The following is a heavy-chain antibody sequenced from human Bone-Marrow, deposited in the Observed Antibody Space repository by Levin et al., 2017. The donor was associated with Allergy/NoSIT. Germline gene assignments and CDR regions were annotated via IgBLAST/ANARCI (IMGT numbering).Heavy chain of an antibody. V-gene: IGHV1-2*02. CDR2: INPNSDYT. CDR3: AREAYSTSSFDN. Sequence: PVASVKVSCKAYGYTLTDYYIHWARQAPGQGLEWMGWINPNSDYTNYAQNFQGRVTLTRDTSINTAYMELNNLKSDDTGVYYCAREAYSTSSFDNWGQGTLVTVSS. CDR1: GYTLTDYY. D-gene: IGHD6-6*01. J-gene: IGHJ4*02.